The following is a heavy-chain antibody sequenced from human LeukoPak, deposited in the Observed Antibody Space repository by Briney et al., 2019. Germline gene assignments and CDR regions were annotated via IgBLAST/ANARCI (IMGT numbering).Heavy chain of an antibody. Sequence: PGGSLRLSCAASGFTVNSNYMSWVRQAPGKRLEWVSSISSSSSYIYYADSVKGRFTISRDNAKNSLYLQMNSLRAEDTAVYYCARGVDRYSYGDFDYWGQGTLVTVSS. CDR2: ISSSSSYI. J-gene: IGHJ4*02. V-gene: IGHV3-21*01. CDR1: GFTVNSNY. D-gene: IGHD5-18*01. CDR3: ARGVDRYSYGDFDY.